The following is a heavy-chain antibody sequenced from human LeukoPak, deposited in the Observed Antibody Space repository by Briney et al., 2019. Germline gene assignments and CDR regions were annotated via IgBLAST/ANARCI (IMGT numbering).Heavy chain of an antibody. Sequence: ASVKVSCKASGYTFTGYYMHWVRQAPGQGLEWMGWINPNSGGTNYAQKFQGGVTMTRDTSISTAYMELSRLRSDDTAVYYCARKRSDSSGYYQFVYWGQGTLVTVSS. D-gene: IGHD3-22*01. CDR2: INPNSGGT. CDR1: GYTFTGYY. CDR3: ARKRSDSSGYYQFVY. V-gene: IGHV1-2*02. J-gene: IGHJ4*02.